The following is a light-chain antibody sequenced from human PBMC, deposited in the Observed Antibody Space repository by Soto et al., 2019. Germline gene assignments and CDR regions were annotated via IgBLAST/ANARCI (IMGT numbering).Light chain of an antibody. V-gene: IGLV1-44*01. CDR1: SSNIGSNS. J-gene: IGLJ1*01. Sequence: QSVLTQPPSASGTPGQRVTISCSGSSSNIGSNSVDWYQQLPGAAPRLLIYSNSQRPSGVPDRISGSKSGTSASLAISGLQSEDEADYYCSSYTSRSTLVFGTGTKVTVL. CDR2: SNS. CDR3: SSYTSRSTLV.